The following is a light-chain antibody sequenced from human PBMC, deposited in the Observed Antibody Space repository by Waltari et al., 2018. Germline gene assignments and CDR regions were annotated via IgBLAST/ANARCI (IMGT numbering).Light chain of an antibody. CDR3: QHYSHSSPWT. CDR1: QSVSDW. Sequence: DIQMTQSPSTLSASVGDRVTITCRASQSVSDWLAWYQQKPGKAPEILIFDVSTLKSGVPSRFSGRGSGTEFTLTISSLQPDDFATYYCQHYSHSSPWTFGQGTKVEIK. CDR2: DVS. J-gene: IGKJ1*01. V-gene: IGKV1-5*01.